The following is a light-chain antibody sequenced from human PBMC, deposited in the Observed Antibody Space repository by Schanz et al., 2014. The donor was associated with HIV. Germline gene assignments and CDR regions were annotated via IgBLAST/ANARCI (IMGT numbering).Light chain of an antibody. CDR2: AVT. V-gene: IGLV2-14*03. CDR3: CSYAGSSYV. J-gene: IGLJ1*01. CDR1: SSDAGAYKP. Sequence: QSALTQPASVSGSPGQSINISCTGTSSDAGAYKPVSWYQQHPGKAPKLLIYAVTDRPSGISNRFSGSKSANTASLTISGLQAEDEADYYCCSYAGSSYVFGTGTKLTVL.